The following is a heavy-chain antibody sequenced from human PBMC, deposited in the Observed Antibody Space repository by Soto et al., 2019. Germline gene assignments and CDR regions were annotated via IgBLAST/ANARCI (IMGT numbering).Heavy chain of an antibody. CDR3: ARDLTIVPATHPRLENYGMDV. V-gene: IGHV1-18*01. CDR2: ISPYNGHT. CDR1: GSSFTSYG. Sequence: QVHLVQSAGEVKKPAASVKVSCKASGSSFTSYGISWVRLAPGQGLEWMGWISPYNGHTQFVQRFQGRVTMTTDTSTKTAYMELRNLRSDDTAHYYCARDLTIVPATHPRLENYGMDVWGQGTTVIVSS. J-gene: IGHJ6*02. D-gene: IGHD2-2*01.